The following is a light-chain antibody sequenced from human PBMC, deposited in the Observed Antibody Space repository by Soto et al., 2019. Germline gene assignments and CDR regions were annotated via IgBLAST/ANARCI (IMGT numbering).Light chain of an antibody. CDR3: SSYAGSSNV. Sequence: ALTQPPSASGAPGQSVAISCTGTSSDVGGYNYVSWYQQHPGKAPKLMIYEVNKRPSGVPDRFSGSKSGNTASPTVSGLQAEDEADYYCSSYAGSSNVFGTGTKVTVL. V-gene: IGLV2-8*01. CDR2: EVN. CDR1: SSDVGGYNY. J-gene: IGLJ1*01.